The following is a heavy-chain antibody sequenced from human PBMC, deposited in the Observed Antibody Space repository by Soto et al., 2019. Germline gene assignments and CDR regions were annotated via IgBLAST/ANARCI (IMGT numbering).Heavy chain of an antibody. Sequence: QITLKESGPTLVKPTQTLTLTCSFSGFSLSSSGVAVGWIRQPPGKALEWLELIYWDDDERYSPSLQRRLTTSKHTSKTQVVLRITHMDPSATGTSCCAHRRGAAAVAYLGQGTLVTVSS. CDR2: IYWDDDE. V-gene: IGHV2-5*02. J-gene: IGHJ4*02. D-gene: IGHD6-13*01. CDR1: GFSLSSSGVA. CDR3: AHRRGAAAVAY.